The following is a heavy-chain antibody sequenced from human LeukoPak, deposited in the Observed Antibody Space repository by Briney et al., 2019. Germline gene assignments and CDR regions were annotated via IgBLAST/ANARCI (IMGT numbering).Heavy chain of an antibody. CDR3: VSDDITMTGTIGY. J-gene: IGHJ4*02. D-gene: IGHD3-3*01. CDR2: IYTNGNT. Sequence: SETLSLTCTVSGGAISSGAYYWGCIRQPAGKGLECLGRIYTNGNTNYNPSLKSRVTISVDTSKHQFSLHLSSLIAADTAVYYCVSDDITMTGTIGYLGQGTQVTVSS. V-gene: IGHV4-61*02. CDR1: GGAISSGAYY.